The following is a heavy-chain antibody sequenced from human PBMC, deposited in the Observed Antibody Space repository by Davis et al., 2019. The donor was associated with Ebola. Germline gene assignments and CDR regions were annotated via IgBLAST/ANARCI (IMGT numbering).Heavy chain of an antibody. CDR2: ISNSGGST. V-gene: IGHV3-23*01. CDR1: GFTFSSYA. D-gene: IGHD4-17*01. Sequence: GGSLRLSCAASGFTFSSYAMTWVRQAPGKGLEWVSGISNSGGSTYYADSVKGRFTISRDNSKNTLYLQMNSLRAEDTAVYYCAKVDYGDLFFDYWGQGTLVTVSS. J-gene: IGHJ4*02. CDR3: AKVDYGDLFFDY.